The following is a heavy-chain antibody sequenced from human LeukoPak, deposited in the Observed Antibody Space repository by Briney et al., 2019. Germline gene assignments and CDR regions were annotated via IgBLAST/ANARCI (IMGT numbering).Heavy chain of an antibody. D-gene: IGHD3-3*01. CDR2: ISGSGGST. Sequence: PGGSLRLSCAASGFTFSSYAMSWVRQAPGKGLEWVSAISGSGGSTYYADSVKGRFTISRDNSKNTLYLQMNSLRAEDTAVYYCAKDEGGRTTYYDFWSGYYEGVGYFDYWGQGTLVTVSP. V-gene: IGHV3-23*01. CDR3: AKDEGGRTTYYDFWSGYYEGVGYFDY. CDR1: GFTFSSYA. J-gene: IGHJ4*02.